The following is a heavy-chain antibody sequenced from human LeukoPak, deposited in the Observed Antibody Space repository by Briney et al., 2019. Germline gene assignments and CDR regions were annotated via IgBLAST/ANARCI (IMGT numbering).Heavy chain of an antibody. D-gene: IGHD5-12*01. CDR2: INLGGSA. V-gene: IGHV4-34*01. CDR3: AWNVVRCSTYDREEEAFDI. J-gene: IGHJ3*02. Sequence: SETLSLTCAVYGGSFTGYYWRWLRQPPGKGREWIGEINLGGSAKYNPSLKSRVTISVDQSTNQFFLRLTSVTAADTAVYYCAWNVVRCSTYDREEEAFDIWGQGTMVTVSS. CDR1: GGSFTGYY.